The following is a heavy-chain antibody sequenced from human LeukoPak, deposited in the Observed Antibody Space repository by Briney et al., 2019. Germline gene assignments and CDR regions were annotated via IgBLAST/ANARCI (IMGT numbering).Heavy chain of an antibody. Sequence: GGSLRLSCTASGFTFKNYWMTWVRQAPGKGLEWVANIKQDGSEKYYVDSVKGRFTISRDNAKNSLYLQMNSLRAEDTAVYYCAKDPRWFGELLDYWGQGTLVTVSS. J-gene: IGHJ4*02. D-gene: IGHD3-10*01. CDR3: AKDPRWFGELLDY. V-gene: IGHV3-7*01. CDR1: GFTFKNYW. CDR2: IKQDGSEK.